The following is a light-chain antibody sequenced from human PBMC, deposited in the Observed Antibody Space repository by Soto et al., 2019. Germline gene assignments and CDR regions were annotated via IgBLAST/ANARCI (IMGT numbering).Light chain of an antibody. Sequence: EIVLTQSPGTLSLSPGERATLSCRASQSVISSYLAWYQQKSGQAPRLLIFGASSRATGIPDRFSGSGSGTDCTLTISRREPEDFGVYYFPQYGSSPPLTFGGGTKVEIK. J-gene: IGKJ4*02. V-gene: IGKV3-20*01. CDR2: GAS. CDR1: QSVISSY. CDR3: PQYGSSPPLT.